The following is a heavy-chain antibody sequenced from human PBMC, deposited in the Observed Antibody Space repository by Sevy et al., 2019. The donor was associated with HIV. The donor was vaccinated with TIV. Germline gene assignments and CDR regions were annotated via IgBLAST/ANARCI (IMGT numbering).Heavy chain of an antibody. Sequence: SVKVSCKASGGTFINYAVTWVRQAPGQGLEWIGGFIPMFDTTNSAQKFQGRVTLTADGSTSTAYMELSSLRSEDTAVYYCASSYFDSSGYSPLFYYGMDVWGQGTTVTVSS. CDR3: ASSYFDSSGYSPLFYYGMDV. V-gene: IGHV1-69*13. D-gene: IGHD3-22*01. CDR1: GGTFINYA. CDR2: FIPMFDTT. J-gene: IGHJ6*02.